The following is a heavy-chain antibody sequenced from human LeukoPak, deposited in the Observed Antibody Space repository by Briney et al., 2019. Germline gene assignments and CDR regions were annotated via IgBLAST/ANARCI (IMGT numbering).Heavy chain of an antibody. CDR3: ARGIASSRSVAIDL. CDR2: ISGSGGGT. J-gene: IGHJ4*02. D-gene: IGHD6-13*01. CDR1: GFTFSTFA. Sequence: SGGSLRLSCAASGFTFSTFAMSWVRQAPGKGLEWVSAISGSGGGTYYADSVKGRFTISRDNAKNTLYLQMNSLGVEDTALYYCARGIASSRSVAIDLWGRGTLVAVSS. V-gene: IGHV3-23*01.